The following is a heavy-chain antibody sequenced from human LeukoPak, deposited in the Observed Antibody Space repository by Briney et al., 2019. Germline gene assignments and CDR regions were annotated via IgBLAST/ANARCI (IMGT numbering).Heavy chain of an antibody. CDR1: GGSISSHY. CDR3: ARLHYYDSSGYFGGWFDP. V-gene: IGHV4-4*07. D-gene: IGHD3-22*01. CDR2: IYSSGST. J-gene: IGHJ5*02. Sequence: KPSETLSLTCTVSGGSISSHYWSWIRQPAGKGLEWIGRIYSSGSTNYNPSLKSRVTMSVDTSKNQFSLKLSSVTAADTAVYYCARLHYYDSSGYFGGWFDPWGQGTLVTVSS.